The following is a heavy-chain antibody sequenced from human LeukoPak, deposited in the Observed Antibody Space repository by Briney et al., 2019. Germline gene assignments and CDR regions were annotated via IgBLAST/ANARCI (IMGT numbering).Heavy chain of an antibody. V-gene: IGHV4-59*01. Sequence: ASETLSLTCTVSGGPISSYYWSWIRQPPGKGLEWIGYIYYSGSTNYNPSLESRVTISVDTSKNQFSLKLSSVTAADTAVYYCARVSEQQLADDAFDIWGQGTMVTVSS. J-gene: IGHJ3*02. CDR3: ARVSEQQLADDAFDI. CDR1: GGPISSYY. D-gene: IGHD6-13*01. CDR2: IYYSGST.